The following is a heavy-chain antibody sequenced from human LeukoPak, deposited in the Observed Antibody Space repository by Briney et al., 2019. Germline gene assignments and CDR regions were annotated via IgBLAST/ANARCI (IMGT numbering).Heavy chain of an antibody. V-gene: IGHV4-38-2*02. D-gene: IGHD4-17*01. CDR1: GYSISSGYY. CDR2: IYHSGST. J-gene: IGHJ4*02. Sequence: SETLSLTCTVSGYSISSGYYWGWIRQPPGKGLEWIGSIYHSGSTYYNPSLKSRVTISVDTSKNQFSLKLSSVTAADTAVYYCARVYSPTTVTTDYWGQGTLVTVSS. CDR3: ARVYSPTTVTTDY.